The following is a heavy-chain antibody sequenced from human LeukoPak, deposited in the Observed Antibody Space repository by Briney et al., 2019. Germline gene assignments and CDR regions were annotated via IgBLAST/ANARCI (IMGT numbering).Heavy chain of an antibody. CDR3: AKDFDILTGYYSYYFDY. D-gene: IGHD3-9*01. J-gene: IGHJ4*02. V-gene: IGHV3-30*02. CDR1: GFTFSSYG. Sequence: PGGSLRLSCAASGFTFSSYGMHWVRQAPGKGLEWVAFIRYDGSNKYYADSVKGRFTISRDNSKNTLYLQMNSLRAEDTAVYYCAKDFDILTGYYSYYFDYWGQGTLVTVSS. CDR2: IRYDGSNK.